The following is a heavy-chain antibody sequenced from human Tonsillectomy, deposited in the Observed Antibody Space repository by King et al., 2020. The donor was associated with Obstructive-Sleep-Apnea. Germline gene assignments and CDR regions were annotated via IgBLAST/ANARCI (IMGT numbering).Heavy chain of an antibody. CDR2: IYSSGST. CDR3: ASGLDYDGHEYRP. J-gene: IGHJ5*02. D-gene: IGHD4-23*01. CDR1: GGSISSGGYF. Sequence: VQLQESGPGLVKPSQTLSLTCTVSGGSISSGGYFWSWIRQFPGKGLEWIWYIYSSGSTDYKPPLKSRLTISIDPSKNQFSLNLTSVTAADTAVYYCASGLDYDGHEYRPWGQGTLVTVSA. V-gene: IGHV4-31*03.